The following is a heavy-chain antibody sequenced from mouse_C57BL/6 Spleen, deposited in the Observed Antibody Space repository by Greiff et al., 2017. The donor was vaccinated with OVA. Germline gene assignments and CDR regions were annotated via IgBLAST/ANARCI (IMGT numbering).Heavy chain of an antibody. J-gene: IGHJ2*01. CDR3: ARPTGPY. V-gene: IGHV1-50*01. CDR2: IDPSDSYT. D-gene: IGHD4-1*02. CDR1: GYTFTSYW. Sequence: QVQLKQPGAELVKPGASVKLSCKASGYTFTSYWMQWVKQRPGQGLEWIGEIDPSDSYTNYNQKFKGKATLTVDTSSSTAYMQLSSLTSEDSAVYYCARPTGPYWGQGTTLTVAS.